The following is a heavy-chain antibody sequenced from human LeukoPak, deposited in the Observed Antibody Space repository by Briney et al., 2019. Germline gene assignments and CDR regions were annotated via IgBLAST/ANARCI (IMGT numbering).Heavy chain of an antibody. V-gene: IGHV3-53*01. Sequence: GGSLRLSCAASGFTFSSYAMSWVRQAPGKGLEWVSVIYSGGSTYYADSVKGRFTISRDNSKNTLYLQMNSLRAEDTAVYYCARAGYYDSSGYFVGPYFDYWGQGTLVTVSS. CDR3: ARAGYYDSSGYFVGPYFDY. CDR2: IYSGGST. CDR1: GFTFSSYA. J-gene: IGHJ4*02. D-gene: IGHD3-22*01.